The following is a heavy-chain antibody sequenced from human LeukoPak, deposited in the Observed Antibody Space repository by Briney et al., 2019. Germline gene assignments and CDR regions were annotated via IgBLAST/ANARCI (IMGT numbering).Heavy chain of an antibody. D-gene: IGHD3-3*01. Sequence: SETLSLTCTVSGGSIGSGSYYWSWIRQPAGKGLEWIGRIYTSGSTNYNPSLKSRVTMSVDTSKNQFSLKLSSVTAADTAVYYCARGVTIFGVVINWFDPWGQGTLVTVSS. CDR2: IYTSGST. CDR1: GGSIGSGSYY. J-gene: IGHJ5*02. V-gene: IGHV4-61*02. CDR3: ARGVTIFGVVINWFDP.